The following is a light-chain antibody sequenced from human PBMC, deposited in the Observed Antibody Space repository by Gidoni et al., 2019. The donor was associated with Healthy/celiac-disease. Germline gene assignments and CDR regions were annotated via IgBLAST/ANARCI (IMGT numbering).Light chain of an antibody. J-gene: IGKJ1*01. CDR3: QQRSNWT. CDR2: DAS. Sequence: EIVLTQSPATLSLSPGERATLSCRASQSVNSYLAWYQQKPGQAPRLLIYDASNGATGIPARFSGSGSGTDFTLTISSLEPEDFAVYYCQQRSNWTFGQGTKVEIK. CDR1: QSVNSY. V-gene: IGKV3-11*01.